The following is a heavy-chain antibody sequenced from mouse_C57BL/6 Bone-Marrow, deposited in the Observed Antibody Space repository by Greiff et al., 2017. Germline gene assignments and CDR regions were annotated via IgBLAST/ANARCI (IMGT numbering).Heavy chain of an antibody. CDR1: GFSLTSYG. CDR2: IWRGGST. CDR3: ATNYLFFYYYAMDY. Sequence: VTLMESGPGLVQPSQSLSITCTVSGFSLTSYGVHWVRQSPGKGLAWLGVIWRGGSTDYNAAFMSRLSITKDNSKSQVFFKMNSLQADDTAIYYCATNYLFFYYYAMDYWGQGTSVTVSS. D-gene: IGHD1-1*01. J-gene: IGHJ4*01. V-gene: IGHV2-5*01.